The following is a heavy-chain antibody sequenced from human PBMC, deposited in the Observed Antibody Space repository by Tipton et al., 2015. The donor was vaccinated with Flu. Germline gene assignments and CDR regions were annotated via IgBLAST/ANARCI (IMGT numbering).Heavy chain of an antibody. J-gene: IGHJ4*02. V-gene: IGHV5-51*01. D-gene: IGHD1-26*01. CDR2: IYPGDSDT. CDR1: GYNFPNHW. CDR3: ARGAVGALGESFDF. Sequence: EVQLVQSGEEVRKPGESMKNSCKAAGYNFPNHWIGWARQMHGKGLEWMGFIYPGDSDTRYSPSFQDQATISVDRSVNTTYLQWRGLKASDTAFYYFARGAVGALGESFDFWGQGTLVTVSS.